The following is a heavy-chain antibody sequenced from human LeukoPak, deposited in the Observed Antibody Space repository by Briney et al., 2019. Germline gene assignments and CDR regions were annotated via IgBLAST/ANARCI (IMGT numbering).Heavy chain of an antibody. J-gene: IGHJ4*02. Sequence: KASQTLSLTCAVSGGSISSGGYSWSWIRQPPGKGLEWIGYIYHSGSTYYNPSLKSRVTISVDRSKNQFSLKLSSVTAADTAVYYCARVSISGGYWYYFDYWGQGTLVTVSS. D-gene: IGHD2-8*02. CDR3: ARVSISGGYWYYFDY. CDR1: GGSISSGGYS. CDR2: IYHSGST. V-gene: IGHV4-30-2*01.